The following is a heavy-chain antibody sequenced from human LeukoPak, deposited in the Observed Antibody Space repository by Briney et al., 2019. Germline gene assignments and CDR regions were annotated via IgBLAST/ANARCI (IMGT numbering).Heavy chain of an antibody. CDR1: GFTFSSYW. D-gene: IGHD6-19*01. CDR3: ASQFWWAAVAGTLDY. J-gene: IGHJ4*02. V-gene: IGHV3-7*05. Sequence: GGSLRLSCTASGFTFSSYWMSWVRQAPGRGLEWVANMKEDGSEKYYVDSVTGRFTISRDNAKKSLYLQMNSLRAEDTAVYYCASQFWWAAVAGTLDYWGQGTLVTVSS. CDR2: MKEDGSEK.